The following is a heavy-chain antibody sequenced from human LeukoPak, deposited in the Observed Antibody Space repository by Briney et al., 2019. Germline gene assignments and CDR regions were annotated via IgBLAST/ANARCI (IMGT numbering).Heavy chain of an antibody. CDR2: ISSSGSTI. J-gene: IGHJ4*02. CDR1: GFTFSSYE. Sequence: GGSLRLSCAASGFTFSSYEMNWVRQAPGKGLEWVSYISSSGSTIYYADSVKGRFTISRDNAKNSLYLQMNSLRAEDTAVYYCARAPINRPGTLDYWGQGTLVTVSS. V-gene: IGHV3-48*03. CDR3: ARAPINRPGTLDY. D-gene: IGHD6-6*01.